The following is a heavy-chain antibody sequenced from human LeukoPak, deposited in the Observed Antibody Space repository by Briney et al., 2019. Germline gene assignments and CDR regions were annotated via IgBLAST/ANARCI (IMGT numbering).Heavy chain of an antibody. CDR2: ISSSGSTI. Sequence: GGSLRLSCAASGFTFSDYYMSWIRQAPGKGLEWVSSISSSGSTIYYADSVKGRFTISRDNAKNSLYLQMNSLKTEDTAVYYCTTDLVVVAASMIDYWGQGTLVTVSS. CDR3: TTDLVVVAASMIDY. V-gene: IGHV3-11*01. J-gene: IGHJ4*02. D-gene: IGHD2-15*01. CDR1: GFTFSDYY.